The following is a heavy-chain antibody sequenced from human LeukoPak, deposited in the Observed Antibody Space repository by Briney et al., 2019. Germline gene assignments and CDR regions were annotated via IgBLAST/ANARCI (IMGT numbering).Heavy chain of an antibody. D-gene: IGHD6-13*01. CDR3: ARERVAAGGGRYFDY. Sequence: GGSLRLSCAASGFTFSSYSMNWVRQAPGKGLEWVSSISSSSSYIYYADSVKGRFTISRDNAKNSLYLQMNSLRAEDTALYYCARERVAAGGGRYFDYWGQGTLVTVSS. J-gene: IGHJ4*02. CDR1: GFTFSSYS. CDR2: ISSSSSYI. V-gene: IGHV3-21*04.